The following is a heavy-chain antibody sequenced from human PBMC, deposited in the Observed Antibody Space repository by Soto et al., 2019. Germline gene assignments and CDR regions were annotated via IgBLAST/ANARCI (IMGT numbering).Heavy chain of an antibody. CDR1: GFSFSSYW. D-gene: IGHD4-4*01. J-gene: IGHJ6*02. CDR2: IKHTGDEK. V-gene: IGHV3-7*01. Sequence: PGESLRLSCVASGFSFSSYWMSWVRQAPGKGLEWVANIKHTGDEKFYVDSVKGRFTISRDNAKNSPYLEMNSLKADDTAVYYCAREKWLQFYFYYGLDVWGRGTTVTVSS. CDR3: AREKWLQFYFYYGLDV.